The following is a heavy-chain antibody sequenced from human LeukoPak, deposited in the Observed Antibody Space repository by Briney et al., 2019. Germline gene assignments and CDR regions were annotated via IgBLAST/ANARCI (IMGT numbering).Heavy chain of an antibody. CDR2: VGYGGDT. J-gene: IGHJ4*01. Sequence: GGSLRLSCAASGFTFSRSSMNWVRQAPGKELEWVSVVGYGGDTFYAASVRGRFTVSRDNSKNTLYLQMNTLRVEDTAVYYCARTTGGHYPFDSWRQGTLVTVSS. V-gene: IGHV3-23*01. CDR1: GFTFSRSS. D-gene: IGHD2-8*02. CDR3: ARTTGGHYPFDS.